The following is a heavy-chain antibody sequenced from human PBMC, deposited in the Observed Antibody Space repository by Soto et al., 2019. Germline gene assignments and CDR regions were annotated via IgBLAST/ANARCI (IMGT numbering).Heavy chain of an antibody. D-gene: IGHD6-13*01. J-gene: IGHJ6*02. CDR1: GFTFSSYE. Sequence: PGGSLRLSCATSGFTFSSYEMNWVRQAPGKGLERVSYISSSGSTIYYADSVKGRFTISRDNAKNSLYLQMDSLRAEDTAVYYCARDQEAGSFFPYYYGMDVWGQGTTVTVSS. CDR2: ISSSGSTI. V-gene: IGHV3-48*03. CDR3: ARDQEAGSFFPYYYGMDV.